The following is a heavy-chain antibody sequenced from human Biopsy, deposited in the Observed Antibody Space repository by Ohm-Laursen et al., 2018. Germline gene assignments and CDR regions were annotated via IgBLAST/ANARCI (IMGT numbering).Heavy chain of an antibody. CDR1: GFTFSDHH. D-gene: IGHD2-15*01. J-gene: IGHJ4*02. Sequence: SLRLSCTASGFTFSDHHMAWVRQAPGKGLEWLSYISSSGATIKYADSVKGRFTISRDNAKNSPYLRMNSLRAEDTAVYFCARARDDFVVVPAAFFDFWGQGTLVTVSS. V-gene: IGHV3-11*01. CDR2: ISSSGATI. CDR3: ARARDDFVVVPAAFFDF.